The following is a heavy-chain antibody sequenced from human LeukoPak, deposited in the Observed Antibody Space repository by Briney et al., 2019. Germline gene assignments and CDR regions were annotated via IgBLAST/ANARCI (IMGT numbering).Heavy chain of an antibody. CDR2: INPNSGNT. CDR3: ARFISFTVRSLVAPRVYYYYGMDV. CDR1: GYTFIDYY. J-gene: IGHJ6*02. V-gene: IGHV1-8*02. Sequence: VASVKVSCKASGYTFIDYYIHWVRQAPGEGLEWMGWINPNSGNTGYAQKFQGRVTMTRNTSISTAYMELSSLRSEDTAVYYCARFISFTVRSLVAPRVYYYYGMDVWGQGTTVTVSS. D-gene: IGHD4-17*01.